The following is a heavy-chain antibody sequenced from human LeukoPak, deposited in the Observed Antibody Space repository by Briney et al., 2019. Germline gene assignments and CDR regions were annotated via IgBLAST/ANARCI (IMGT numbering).Heavy chain of an antibody. D-gene: IGHD2-15*01. CDR2: MNPNSGNT. Sequence: ASVKVSCKASGYTFTSYDINWVRQATGQGLEWMGWMNPNSGNTGYAQKFQGRVTMTRNTSISTAYMELSSLGSEDTAVYYCVVVAATDGVGYWGQGTLVTVSS. CDR3: VVVAATDGVGY. CDR1: GYTFTSYD. J-gene: IGHJ4*02. V-gene: IGHV1-8*01.